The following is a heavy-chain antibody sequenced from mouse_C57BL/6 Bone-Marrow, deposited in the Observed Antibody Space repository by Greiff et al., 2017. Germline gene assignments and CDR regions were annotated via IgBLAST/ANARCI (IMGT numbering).Heavy chain of an antibody. CDR1: GYSFTGYY. J-gene: IGHJ3*01. CDR2: INPSTGGT. V-gene: IGHV1-42*01. D-gene: IGHD2-4*01. Sequence: VQLQQSGPELVKPGASVKISCKASGYSFTGYYMNWVKQSPEKSLEWIGEINPSTGGTTYNQKFKAKATLTVDKSSSTAYMQLKSLTSEDSAVYYCARGDYDYEGWFAYWGQGTLVTVSA. CDR3: ARGDYDYEGWFAY.